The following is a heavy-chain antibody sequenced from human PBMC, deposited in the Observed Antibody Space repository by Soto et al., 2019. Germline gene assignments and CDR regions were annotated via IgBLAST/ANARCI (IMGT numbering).Heavy chain of an antibody. CDR3: AKDLPHGEYPSWAYYYMDV. CDR2: ISGSGGST. V-gene: IGHV3-23*01. CDR1: GFTFSSYA. Sequence: GGPLRLSCAASGFTFSSYAMSWVRQAPGKGLEWVSAISGSGGSTYYADSVKDRSTISRDNSKNTLYLQMNSLTAEDTAVYYCAKDLPHGEYPSWAYYYMDVWGKGTTVTVSS. D-gene: IGHD4-17*01. J-gene: IGHJ6*03.